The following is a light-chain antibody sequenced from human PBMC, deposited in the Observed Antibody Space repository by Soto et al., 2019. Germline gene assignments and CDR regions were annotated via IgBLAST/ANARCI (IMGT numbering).Light chain of an antibody. J-gene: IGLJ1*01. CDR2: RNN. CDR3: AAWDDSLSGYV. Sequence: QSVLTQPPSASGTPGQRVTISCSGSSSNIGSDYVYWYQQFPGTAPKLLIYRNNQRPSGVPDRFSGSKSGTSASLAISGLRSMDEADYYCAAWDDSLSGYVFGTATKVTV. CDR1: SSNIGSDY. V-gene: IGLV1-47*01.